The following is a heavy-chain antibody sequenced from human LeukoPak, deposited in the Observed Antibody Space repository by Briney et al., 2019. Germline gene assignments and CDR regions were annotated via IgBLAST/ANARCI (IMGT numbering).Heavy chain of an antibody. D-gene: IGHD6-6*01. V-gene: IGHV4-34*01. CDR2: IYYSGST. CDR3: ARIEYSSSCDY. J-gene: IGHJ4*02. Sequence: SETLSLTCAVYGGSFSGYYWGWIRQPPGKGLECIWSIYYSGSTYYNPSLKSRVTISVDTSKNQFSLKLSFVTAADTAGYYCARIEYSSSCDYWGQGTLVTVSS. CDR1: GGSFSGYY.